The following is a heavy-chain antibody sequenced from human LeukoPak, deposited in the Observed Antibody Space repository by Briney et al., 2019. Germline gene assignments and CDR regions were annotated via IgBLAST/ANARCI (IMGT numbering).Heavy chain of an antibody. D-gene: IGHD3-22*01. Sequence: GGSLRLSCAASGFTFSSYSMNWVRQAPGKGLEWVSFISSSSSYIYYADSVKGRFTISRDNAKNSLYLQMNSLRAEDTAVYYCAREDSHGAFDIWGQGTMVTVSS. J-gene: IGHJ3*02. V-gene: IGHV3-21*01. CDR3: AREDSHGAFDI. CDR2: ISSSSSYI. CDR1: GFTFSSYS.